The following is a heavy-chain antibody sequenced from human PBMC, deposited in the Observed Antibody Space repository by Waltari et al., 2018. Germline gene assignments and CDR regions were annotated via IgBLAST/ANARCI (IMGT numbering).Heavy chain of an antibody. D-gene: IGHD5-12*01. CDR1: CVSITSNSHE. CDR3: ATYIGASVGTAAFDV. CDR2: MSYTGAT. J-gene: IGHJ3*01. Sequence: QLQLQESGPGLVKPSENLSLTSTGTCVSITSNSHEWGWIRQPPGQGLEWIGTMSYTGATYSSPSLDSRVTVSRDTSKNQLSLKLVSVTAADTAVYYCATYIGASVGTAAFDVWGQGTMVTVSS. V-gene: IGHV4-39*01.